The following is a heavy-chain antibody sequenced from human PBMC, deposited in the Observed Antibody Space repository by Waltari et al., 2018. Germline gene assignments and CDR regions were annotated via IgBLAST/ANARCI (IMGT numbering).Heavy chain of an antibody. V-gene: IGHV3-11*04. Sequence: QEQLVESGGGLVKPGDSLRLSCSALGFTFRDYYMAWIRQAPGKGLEWSAYISSTSNAIKDNDSVEGRFTISRDNSRHSLFLEMKSLRAEDTAIYYCARDHRYYFYMDVWGKGTTVIVSS. CDR2: ISSTSNAI. CDR1: GFTFRDYY. J-gene: IGHJ6*03. CDR3: ARDHRYYFYMDV. D-gene: IGHD3-9*01.